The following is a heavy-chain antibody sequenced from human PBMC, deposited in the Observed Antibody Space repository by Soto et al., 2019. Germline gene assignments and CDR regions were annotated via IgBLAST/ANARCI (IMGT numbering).Heavy chain of an antibody. J-gene: IGHJ4*02. CDR2: IYYSGST. CDR3: ARGRQLESIDY. D-gene: IGHD1-1*01. CDR1: GGSISSYY. V-gene: IGHV4-59*01. Sequence: PSETLSLTCTVSGGSISSYYWSWIRQPPGKGLEWIGYIYYSGSTNYNPSLKSRVTISVDTSKTQFSLKLSSVTAADTAVYYCARGRQLESIDYWGQGTLVTVSS.